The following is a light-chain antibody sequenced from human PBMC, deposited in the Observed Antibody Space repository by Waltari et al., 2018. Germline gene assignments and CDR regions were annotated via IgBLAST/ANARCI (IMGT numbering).Light chain of an antibody. Sequence: DIQLTQSPSFLSAAVVDSVTIPCRASQDISSHLAWYQQKPGKAPKLLIYAASTLQSGVPSRFSGSGSGTEFTLTISSLQPEDFATYYCHQLNSYRAFGPGAKVEIK. CDR1: QDISSH. CDR3: HQLNSYRA. CDR2: AAS. V-gene: IGKV1-9*01. J-gene: IGKJ3*01.